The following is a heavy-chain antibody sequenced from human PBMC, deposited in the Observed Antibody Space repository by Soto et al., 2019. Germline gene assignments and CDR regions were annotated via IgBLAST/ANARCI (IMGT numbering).Heavy chain of an antibody. CDR1: GGTFSNYA. D-gene: IGHD3-22*01. CDR2: IIPIFGTA. V-gene: IGHV1-69*06. CDR3: ARRHYYDSSGYYADDY. Sequence: QVQLVQSGAEVKKPGSSVKVSCKASGGTFSNYAISWVRQAPGQGLEWMGGIIPIFGTANYAQKFQGRVKITADKSTSTAYMELSSLRSEDTAVYYCARRHYYDSSGYYADDYWGQGTLVTVSS. J-gene: IGHJ4*02.